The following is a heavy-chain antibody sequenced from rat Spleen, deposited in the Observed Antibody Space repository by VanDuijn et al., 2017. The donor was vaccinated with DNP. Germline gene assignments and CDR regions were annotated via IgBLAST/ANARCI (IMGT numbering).Heavy chain of an antibody. D-gene: IGHD4-3*01. CDR3: ARSWVGVRGIWFAY. V-gene: IGHV1-43*01. J-gene: IGHJ3*01. Sequence: QVQLQQSGAELAKPGSSVKISCKASGYTLTSYYISWIKQTTGQGLEYIGYLNTGSGDATYNEKFKGKATLTVGKSSSTAFMQLSSLTPDDSAVYYCARSWVGVRGIWFAYWGQGTLVTVSS. CDR2: LNTGSGDA. CDR1: GYTLTSYY.